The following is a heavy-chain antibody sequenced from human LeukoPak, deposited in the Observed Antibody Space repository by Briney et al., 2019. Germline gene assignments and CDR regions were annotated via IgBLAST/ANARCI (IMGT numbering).Heavy chain of an antibody. CDR1: GYSFTSYW. V-gene: IGHV5-51*01. CDR3: ARHYSDILTGYYKRAAEQLDY. Sequence: GESLKISCKGSGYSFTSYWIGWVRQMPGKGLEWMGIIYPGDSDTRYSPSFQGQVPISADKSISTAYLQWSSLKASDTDMYYCARHYSDILTGYYKRAAEQLDYWGQGTLVTVSS. CDR2: IYPGDSDT. J-gene: IGHJ4*02. D-gene: IGHD3-9*01.